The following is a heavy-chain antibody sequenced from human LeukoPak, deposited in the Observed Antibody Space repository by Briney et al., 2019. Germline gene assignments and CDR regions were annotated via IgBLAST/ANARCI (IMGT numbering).Heavy chain of an antibody. D-gene: IGHD2-21*02. J-gene: IGHJ4*01. CDR1: GFTFSSYT. V-gene: IGHV3-21*01. CDR2: IAGSSGYI. Sequence: GGSLRLSCAASGFTFSSYTMNWVRQAPGKGLEWVSSIAGSSGYICYADLVKGRFTISRDNAKKSLYLQMTSLTAEDTAVYYCARDRGAYCGGDCYLGFDYWGRGTLVTVSS. CDR3: ARDRGAYCGGDCYLGFDY.